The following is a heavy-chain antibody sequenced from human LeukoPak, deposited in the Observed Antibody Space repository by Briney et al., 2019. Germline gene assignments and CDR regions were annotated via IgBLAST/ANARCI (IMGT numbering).Heavy chain of an antibody. J-gene: IGHJ1*01. D-gene: IGHD3-3*01. CDR2: INHSGST. V-gene: IGHV4-34*01. Sequence: SETLSLTCAVYGGSFSGYYWSWIRQPPGKGLEWIGEINHSGSTNYNPSLKSRVTISVDTSKNQFSLKLSSVTAADTAVYYCAREDYDFWSGYQGYFQHWGQGTLVTVSS. CDR3: AREDYDFWSGYQGYFQH. CDR1: GGSFSGYY.